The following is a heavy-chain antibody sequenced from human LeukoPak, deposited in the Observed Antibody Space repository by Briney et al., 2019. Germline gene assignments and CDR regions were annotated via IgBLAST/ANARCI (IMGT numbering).Heavy chain of an antibody. CDR2: IRYDGSNK. CDR1: GFTFSSYG. CDR3: ARDYYGSGIDFDP. Sequence: GGSLRLSCAASGFTFSSYGMHWVRQAPGKGLEWVAFIRYDGSNKYYADSVKGRFTISRDNAKNSLYLQMNSLRAEDTAVYYCARDYYGSGIDFDPWGQGTLVTVSS. V-gene: IGHV3-30*02. D-gene: IGHD3-10*01. J-gene: IGHJ5*02.